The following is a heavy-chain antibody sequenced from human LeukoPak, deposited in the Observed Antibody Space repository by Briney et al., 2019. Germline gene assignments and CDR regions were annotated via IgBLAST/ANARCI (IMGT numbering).Heavy chain of an antibody. CDR1: GYTFTGYY. CDR2: INPNSGGT. V-gene: IGHV1-2*02. J-gene: IGHJ4*02. D-gene: IGHD5-12*01. Sequence: ASVKVSCTASGYTFTGYYMHWVRQAPGQGLEWMGWINPNSGGTNYAQKFQGRVTMTRDTSISTAYMELSRLRSDDTAVYYCARDAREMATHYFDYWGQGTLVTVSS. CDR3: ARDAREMATHYFDY.